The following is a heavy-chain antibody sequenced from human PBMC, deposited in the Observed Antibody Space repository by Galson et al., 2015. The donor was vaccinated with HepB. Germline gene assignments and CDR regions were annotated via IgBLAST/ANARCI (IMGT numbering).Heavy chain of an antibody. CDR1: VDTLPNYG. D-gene: IGHD6-19*01. V-gene: IGHV1-18*01. CDR3: ARVYSSGWNPGVGYFDY. J-gene: IGHJ4*02. CDR2: ISPYNGNT. Sequence: SVKVSCKASVDTLPNYGIGWVRQAPGQGLEWMGWISPYNGNTKYTQKLQGRVTMNRDTPTTTVYLELRSLRSDDTAGYYCARVYSSGWNPGVGYFDYWGQGTLVTVSS.